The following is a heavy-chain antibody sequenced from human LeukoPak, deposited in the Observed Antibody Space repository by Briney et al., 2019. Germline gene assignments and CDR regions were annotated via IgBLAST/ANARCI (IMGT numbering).Heavy chain of an antibody. CDR1: GFTVSSYA. CDR2: ISGSGGST. CDR3: AKAINYYGSGSDY. D-gene: IGHD3-10*01. V-gene: IGHV3-23*01. Sequence: GGSLRLSCAASGFTVSSYAMSWVRPAPGKGLEWVSAISGSGGSTYYADSVKGRCTISSANSKNTLYLQMNGLRAEDTPVYYCAKAINYYGSGSDYWGQGTLVTVSS. J-gene: IGHJ4*02.